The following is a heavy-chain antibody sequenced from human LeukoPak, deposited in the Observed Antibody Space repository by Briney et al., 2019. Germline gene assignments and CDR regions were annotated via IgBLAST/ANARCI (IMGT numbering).Heavy chain of an antibody. CDR2: IYPRDGST. V-gene: IGHV1-46*01. D-gene: IGHD2-21*01. Sequence: ASVKVSCKASGYTFTSNYIHWVRQAPGQGLEWMGMIYPRDGSTSYAQKFQGRVTMTRATSTSTVYMELSSLRSEDTAVYYCAREGVVVSNWFDPWGQGTLVTVSS. CDR3: AREGVVVSNWFDP. J-gene: IGHJ5*02. CDR1: GYTFTSNY.